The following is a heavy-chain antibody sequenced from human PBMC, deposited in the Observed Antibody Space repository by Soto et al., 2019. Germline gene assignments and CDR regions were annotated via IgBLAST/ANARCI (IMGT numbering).Heavy chain of an antibody. CDR2: IYHSGST. D-gene: IGHD5-12*01. CDR1: GGSIRSSNW. J-gene: IGHJ4*02. Sequence: SETLSLTCAVSGGSIRSSNWWIWVRRPPGKGMEWIGEIYHSGSTNYNPSLKSRVTISVDKSMNQFSLKLSSVTAADTAVYYCARWEGDGYNFSYFDYWGKGTLVTVAS. CDR3: ARWEGDGYNFSYFDY. V-gene: IGHV4-4*02.